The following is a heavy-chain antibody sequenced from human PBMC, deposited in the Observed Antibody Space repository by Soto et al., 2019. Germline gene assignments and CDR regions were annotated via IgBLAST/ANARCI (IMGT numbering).Heavy chain of an antibody. D-gene: IGHD5-18*01. Sequence: SETLSLTCTVSGGSISSGGYYWSWIRQHPGKGLEWIGYIYYSGSTYYNPSLKSRVTIPVDTSKNQFSLKLGSVTAADTAVYYCARRVPHGYSYFFDYWGQGTLVTVSS. V-gene: IGHV4-31*03. CDR1: GGSISSGGYY. CDR2: IYYSGST. J-gene: IGHJ4*02. CDR3: ARRVPHGYSYFFDY.